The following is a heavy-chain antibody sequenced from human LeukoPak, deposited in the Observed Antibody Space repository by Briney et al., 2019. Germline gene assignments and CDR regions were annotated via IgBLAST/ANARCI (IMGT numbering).Heavy chain of an antibody. CDR3: ASVVGTGYYYYYGMDV. D-gene: IGHD6-13*01. V-gene: IGHV5-51*01. Sequence: GESLKISCKGSGYSFTSYWIGWVRQMPGKGLEWMGIIYPGDSDTRYSPSFQGQVTISADKSISTAYLQWSSLKASDTAMYYCASVVGTGYYYYYGMDVWGQGTTVTVSS. CDR2: IYPGDSDT. CDR1: GYSFTSYW. J-gene: IGHJ6*02.